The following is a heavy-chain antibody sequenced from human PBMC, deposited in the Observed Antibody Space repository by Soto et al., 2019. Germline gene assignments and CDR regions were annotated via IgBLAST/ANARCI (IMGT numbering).Heavy chain of an antibody. Sequence: KPSETLSLTCTVSGGSISSGGYYWSWIRQHPGKGLEWIGYIYYSGSTYYNPSLKSRVTISVDTSKNQFSLKLSSVTAADTAVYYCARVGGSAVAGTDILFDYWGQGTLVTVSS. J-gene: IGHJ4*02. CDR2: IYYSGST. CDR1: GGSISSGGYY. V-gene: IGHV4-31*03. D-gene: IGHD6-19*01. CDR3: ARVGGSAVAGTDILFDY.